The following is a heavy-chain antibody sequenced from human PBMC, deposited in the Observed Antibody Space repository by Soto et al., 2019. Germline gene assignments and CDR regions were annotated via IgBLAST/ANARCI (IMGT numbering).Heavy chain of an antibody. D-gene: IGHD3-16*02. J-gene: IGHJ4*02. V-gene: IGHV4-59*01. CDR2: IYYSGST. Sequence: PSETLSLTCTVSGGSISSYYWSWIRQPPGKGLEWIGYIYYSGSTNYNPSLKSRVTISVDTSKNQFSLKLSSVTAADTAVYYCARVSYDYIWGSYHLFDYWGQGTLVTVS. CDR1: GGSISSYY. CDR3: ARVSYDYIWGSYHLFDY.